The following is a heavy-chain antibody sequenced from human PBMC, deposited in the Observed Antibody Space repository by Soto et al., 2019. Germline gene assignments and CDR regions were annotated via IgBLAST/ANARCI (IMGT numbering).Heavy chain of an antibody. D-gene: IGHD2-2*01. Sequence: QGQLVQSGDEVREPGASVRVSCQASGYDFDNYGLSGVRQVPRQGLEWVGGTGPYAGETDCAPRLQTNVTVTAAGSTNTAYMEMRSVTSYDSAVYYCARCYCSVGSCYACWHLNLWGRGSLVTDSS. V-gene: IGHV1-18*01. CDR3: ARCYCSVGSCYACWHLNL. CDR2: TGPYAGET. J-gene: IGHJ2*01. CDR1: GYDFDNYG.